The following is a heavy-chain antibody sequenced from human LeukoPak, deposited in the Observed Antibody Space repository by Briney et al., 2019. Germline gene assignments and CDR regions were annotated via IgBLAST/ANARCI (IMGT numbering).Heavy chain of an antibody. V-gene: IGHV3-21*01. CDR2: ISSSSYI. CDR1: GFTFSSYS. J-gene: IGHJ4*02. CDR3: AREGGAAAGYFDY. D-gene: IGHD6-13*01. Sequence: PGGSLRLSCAASGFTFSSYSMNWVRQAPGKGLEWVSSISSSSYIYYADSVKGRFTISRDNAKNSLYLQMNSLRAEDTAVYYCAREGGAAAGYFDYWGQGTLVTVSS.